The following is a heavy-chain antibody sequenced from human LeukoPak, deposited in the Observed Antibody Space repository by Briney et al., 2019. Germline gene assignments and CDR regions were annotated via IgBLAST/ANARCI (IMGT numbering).Heavy chain of an antibody. CDR3: ARLYYYDSSGPRDAFDI. J-gene: IGHJ3*02. Sequence: SETLSLTCTVSGGSISSYYWSWIRQPPGKGLEWIGYIYYSGSTNYNPSLKSRVTISVDTSKNQFSLKLSSVTAADTAVYYCARLYYYDSSGPRDAFDIWGQGTMVTVSS. CDR2: IYYSGST. D-gene: IGHD3-22*01. V-gene: IGHV4-59*01. CDR1: GGSISSYY.